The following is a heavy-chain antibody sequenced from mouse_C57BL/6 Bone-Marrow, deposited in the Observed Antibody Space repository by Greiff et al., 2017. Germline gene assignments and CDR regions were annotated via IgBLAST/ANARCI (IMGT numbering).Heavy chain of an antibody. Sequence: VQLQPSGAELVKPGASVKLSCKASGYIFTEYTIPWVKQRSGQGLEWIGSFYPGCGSIKYNERFKDKATLTADKSSNTVYMELSRLTSEDSAVYFCARHERYYDYEGYFDYWGQGTTLTVSS. CDR3: ARHERYYDYEGYFDY. V-gene: IGHV1-62-2*01. J-gene: IGHJ2*01. D-gene: IGHD2-4*01. CDR1: GYIFTEYT. CDR2: FYPGCGSI.